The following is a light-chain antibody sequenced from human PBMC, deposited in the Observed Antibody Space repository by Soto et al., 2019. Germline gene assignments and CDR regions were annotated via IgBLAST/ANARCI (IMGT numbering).Light chain of an antibody. CDR3: QQYNNWPRA. CDR1: QSVSNN. J-gene: IGKJ1*01. Sequence: EIVLTQSPGTLSLSPGERATLSCRASQSVSNNLAWYQQKPGQAPRLLIYGASTRATGIPARFSGSGSGTEFTLTISSLQSEDFAVYYCQQYNNWPRAFGQGTKVDI. V-gene: IGKV3-15*01. CDR2: GAS.